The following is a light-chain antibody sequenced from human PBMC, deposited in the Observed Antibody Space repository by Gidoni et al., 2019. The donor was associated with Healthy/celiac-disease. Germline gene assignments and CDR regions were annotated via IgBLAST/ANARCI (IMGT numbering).Light chain of an antibody. CDR2: GAS. CDR1: QSVSSN. J-gene: IGKJ4*01. V-gene: IGKV3D-15*01. CDR3: QQYNNWPPLT. Sequence: VMMQSPATLSVSPGERATVACRASQSVSSNLAWYQQNPGQAPRLLIYGASTRATGIPARFSGSGSGTEFTLTISSLQSEDFAVYYCQQYNNWPPLTFGGGTKVEIK.